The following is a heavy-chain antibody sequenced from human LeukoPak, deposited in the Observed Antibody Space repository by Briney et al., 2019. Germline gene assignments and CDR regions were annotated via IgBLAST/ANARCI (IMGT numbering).Heavy chain of an antibody. Sequence: SETLSLTCAVYGGSFSGYYWSWIRQPPGKGLDWIGEINHSGSTNYNPSLKSRVTISVDTSKNQFSLKLSSVTAADTALYYCARGLWFGDENPPYFDYWGQGTLVTVSS. V-gene: IGHV4-34*01. J-gene: IGHJ4*02. CDR2: INHSGST. CDR1: GGSFSGYY. CDR3: ARGLWFGDENPPYFDY. D-gene: IGHD3-10*01.